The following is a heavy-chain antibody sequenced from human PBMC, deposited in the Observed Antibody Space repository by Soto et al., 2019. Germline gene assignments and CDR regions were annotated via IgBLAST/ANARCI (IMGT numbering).Heavy chain of an antibody. CDR1: GFSFSLYG. V-gene: IGHV3-74*01. CDR3: ARDFGEVGATAVYDI. J-gene: IGHJ3*02. CDR2: INGDGSDT. Sequence: GGSLRLSCAASGFSFSLYGMHRVRQAPGKGLVWVSRINGDGSDTSYGDSVKGRFTTSRDNAKNTLYLHMNSLGAEDTAVYYCARDFGEVGATAVYDIWGQGTMVTVSS. D-gene: IGHD1-26*01.